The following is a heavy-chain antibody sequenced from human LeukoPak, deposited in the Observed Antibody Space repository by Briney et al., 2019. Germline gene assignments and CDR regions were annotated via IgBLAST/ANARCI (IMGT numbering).Heavy chain of an antibody. CDR3: ANKGPGYYDILTGYYIAPAQSYFQH. V-gene: IGHV3-30*18. CDR2: ISYDGSNK. D-gene: IGHD3-9*01. CDR1: GFTFSSYG. Sequence: GGSLRLSCAASGFTFSSYGMHWVRQAPGKGLEWVAVISYDGSNKYYADSVKGRFTISRDNSKNTLYLQMNSLRAEDTAVYYCANKGPGYYDILTGYYIAPAQSYFQHWGQGTLVTVSS. J-gene: IGHJ1*01.